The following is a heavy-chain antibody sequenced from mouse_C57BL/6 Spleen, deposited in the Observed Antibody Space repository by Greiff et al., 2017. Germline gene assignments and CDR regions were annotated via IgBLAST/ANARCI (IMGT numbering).Heavy chain of an antibody. CDR1: GFSLSTFGLG. V-gene: IGHV8-8*01. J-gene: IGHJ1*03. CDR2: IWWDADK. CDR3: ARSYGSDWYFDV. Sequence: VTLQVSGPGILQPSQTLSLTCSFSGFSLSTFGLGVGWIRPPSGKGLEWLAHIWWDADKYYNPALKSRLTISKPTSKILVFLNIANVDTADTATYSCARSYGSDWYFDVWGTGTTVTVSS. D-gene: IGHD1-1*01.